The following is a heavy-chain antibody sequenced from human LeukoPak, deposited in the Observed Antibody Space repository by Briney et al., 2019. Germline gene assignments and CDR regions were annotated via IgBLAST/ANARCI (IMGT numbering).Heavy chain of an antibody. J-gene: IGHJ3*02. CDR2: IYYSGTT. CDR1: GGSISTYY. V-gene: IGHV4-59*01. Sequence: PSETLSLTCTASGGSISTYYWSWIRQPPGKGLEWIGYIYYSGTTKYNPSLNSRVTISVDTSKNQFSLKLSSVTAADTAVYYCARVVDTSMIDDAFDIWGQGTMVTVSS. CDR3: ARVVDTSMIDDAFDI. D-gene: IGHD5-18*01.